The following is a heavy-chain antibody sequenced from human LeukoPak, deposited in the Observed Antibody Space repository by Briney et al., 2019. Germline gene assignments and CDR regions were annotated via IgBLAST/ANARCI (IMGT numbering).Heavy chain of an antibody. CDR2: ISSSSSSYI. D-gene: IGHD6-13*01. Sequence: GGSLRLSCAASGFTFSDYYMSWIRQAPGKGLEWVSCISSSSSSYIYYADSVKGRFTISRDNAKNSLYLQMNSLRAEDTAVYYCARDRSSSRDLDYWGQGTLVTVSS. CDR1: GFTFSDYY. CDR3: ARDRSSSRDLDY. J-gene: IGHJ4*02. V-gene: IGHV3-11*06.